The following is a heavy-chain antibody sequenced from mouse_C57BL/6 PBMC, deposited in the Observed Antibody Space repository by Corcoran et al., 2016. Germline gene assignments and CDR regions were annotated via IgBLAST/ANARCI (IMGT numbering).Heavy chain of an antibody. CDR2: ISYDGSN. D-gene: IGHD4-1*01. CDR1: GYSITSGYY. CDR3: ARELVFAY. J-gene: IGHJ3*01. Sequence: DVQLQESGPGLVKPSQSLSLTCSVTGYSITSGYYWNWIRQFPGNKLEWMGYISYDGSNNYNPSLKNRISITRDTSKNQFFLKLNSVTTEDTATYYCARELVFAYWGQGTLVTVSA. V-gene: IGHV3-6*01.